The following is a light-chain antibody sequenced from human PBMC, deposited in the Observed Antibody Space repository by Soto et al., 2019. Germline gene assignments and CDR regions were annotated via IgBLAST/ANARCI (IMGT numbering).Light chain of an antibody. Sequence: QSVLTQPPSASGTPGQRVTISCSGSSSNIGSITVNWYQQLPGTAPKLLIYSHNQRPSGVPDRFSISKSGTSASLAISGLQFEDEADYYCATWDDSLDGYVFGTGTKLTVL. CDR2: SHN. CDR1: SSNIGSIT. CDR3: ATWDDSLDGYV. J-gene: IGLJ1*01. V-gene: IGLV1-44*01.